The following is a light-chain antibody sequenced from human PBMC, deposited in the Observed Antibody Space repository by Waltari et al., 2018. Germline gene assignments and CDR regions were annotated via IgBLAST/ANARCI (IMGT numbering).Light chain of an antibody. Sequence: QSVLTQPPSVSAAPGQRVTISCSGGSSNIGNNYVSWYRQFPGTAPKLLIYESGEGPSGIPGRVSGSKSGTAATLDITGLQAGDEADYYCGTWDSSLSGAVFGGGTHLTVL. CDR3: GTWDSSLSGAV. CDR1: SSNIGNNY. J-gene: IGLJ7*01. V-gene: IGLV1-51*02. CDR2: ESG.